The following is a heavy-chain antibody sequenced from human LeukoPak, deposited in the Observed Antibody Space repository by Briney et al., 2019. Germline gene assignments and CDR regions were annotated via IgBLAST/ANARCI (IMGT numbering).Heavy chain of an antibody. J-gene: IGHJ4*02. CDR3: VALRFLEWLYPSDY. V-gene: IGHV3-30-3*01. CDR1: GFTFSSYA. Sequence: PGGSLRLSCAASGFTFSSYAMHWVRQAPGKGLEWVAVISYDGSNKYYADSVKGRFTISRDNSKNTLYLQMNSLRAEDAAVYYCVALRFLEWLYPSDYWGQGTLVTVSS. CDR2: ISYDGSNK. D-gene: IGHD3-3*01.